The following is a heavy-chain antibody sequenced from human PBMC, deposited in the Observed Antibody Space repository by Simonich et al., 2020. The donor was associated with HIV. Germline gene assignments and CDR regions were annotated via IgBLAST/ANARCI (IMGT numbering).Heavy chain of an antibody. V-gene: IGHV4-34*01. CDR2: INHCGST. CDR1: GGSFSGYY. CDR3: ARGFYQRLYYFDY. Sequence: QVQLQQWGAGLLKPSETLSLTFAVYGGSFSGYYWSWNRQPPGKGLEWIGEINHCGSTNYNPTLKSRVTISVDTSKNQFSLKLSSVTAADTAVYYCARGFYQRLYYFDYWGQGTLVTVSS. D-gene: IGHD2-2*01. J-gene: IGHJ4*02.